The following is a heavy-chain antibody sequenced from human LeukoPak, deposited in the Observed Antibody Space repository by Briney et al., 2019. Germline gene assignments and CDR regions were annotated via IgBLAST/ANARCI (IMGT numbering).Heavy chain of an antibody. J-gene: IGHJ4*02. Sequence: PSETLSLTCTVSGGSVSSGSYYWSWIRQPPGKGLEWIVFFYYSGSTNYNPSLKSRVTISVDTSKNHFSLKLSSVTAADTAVYYCARGPGGYSYGYYFDYWGQGTLVTVSS. CDR1: GGSVSSGSYY. CDR2: FYYSGST. CDR3: ARGPGGYSYGYYFDY. V-gene: IGHV4-61*03. D-gene: IGHD5-18*01.